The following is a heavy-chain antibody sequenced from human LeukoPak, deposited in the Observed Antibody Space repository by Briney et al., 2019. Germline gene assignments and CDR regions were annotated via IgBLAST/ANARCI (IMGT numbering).Heavy chain of an antibody. D-gene: IGHD5-18*01. V-gene: IGHV3-21*01. J-gene: IGHJ4*02. Sequence: GGSLRHSCAAPGFTFSSYTMNSGRQALGKGLGWVSSISGSITYIYYADSVKGRFTTSRENAKNSLYLQTTSLRAEDTAVYYCARELWLDYWGQGTLVTVSS. CDR2: ISGSITYI. CDR3: ARELWLDY. CDR1: GFTFSSYT.